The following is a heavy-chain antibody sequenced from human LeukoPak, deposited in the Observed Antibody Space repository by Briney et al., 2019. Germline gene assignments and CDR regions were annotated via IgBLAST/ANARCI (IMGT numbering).Heavy chain of an antibody. CDR1: GFTFRNYG. Sequence: GGSLRLSYVASGFTFRNYGMHWVRQTPGKWLEWVAVLWYDGSKEFYADSVRGRFTISRDNSKNTLYLQMNSLRAEDTAVYYCSKLATDDSSGYYYHTNWYFDLWGRGTLVTVSS. CDR3: SKLATDDSSGYYYHTNWYFDL. J-gene: IGHJ2*01. D-gene: IGHD3-22*01. CDR2: LWYDGSKE. V-gene: IGHV3-33*06.